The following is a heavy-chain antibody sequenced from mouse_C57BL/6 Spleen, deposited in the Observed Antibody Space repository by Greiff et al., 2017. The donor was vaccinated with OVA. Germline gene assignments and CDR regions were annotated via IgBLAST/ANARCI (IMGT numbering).Heavy chain of an antibody. CDR1: GFSLTSYG. J-gene: IGHJ4*01. V-gene: IGHV2-9*01. Sequence: VQLQQSGPGLVAPSQSLSITCTVSGFSLTSYGVDWVRQPPGKGLEWLGVIWGGGSTNYNSAPMSRLSISKDNTKSQVFLKMNSLQTDDTAVDYCAKHEGDYPYYAMDYWGQGTSVTVSS. CDR2: IWGGGST. D-gene: IGHD5-5*01. CDR3: AKHEGDYPYYAMDY.